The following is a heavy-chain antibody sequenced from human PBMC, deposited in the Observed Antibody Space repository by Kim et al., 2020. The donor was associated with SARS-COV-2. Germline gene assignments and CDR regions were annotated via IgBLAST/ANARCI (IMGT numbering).Heavy chain of an antibody. V-gene: IGHV4-39*01. D-gene: IGHD4-17*01. Sequence: RTYYNPSLKSRVTISVDTSKNQFSLKLSSVTAADTAVYYCARHPYGDLDYWGQGTLVTVSS. CDR2: RT. J-gene: IGHJ4*02. CDR3: ARHPYGDLDY.